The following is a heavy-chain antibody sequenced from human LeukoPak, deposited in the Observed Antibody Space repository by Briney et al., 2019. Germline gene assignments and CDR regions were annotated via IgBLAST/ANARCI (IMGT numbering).Heavy chain of an antibody. Sequence: GGSLRLSCTASGFTFTNYAMSWVRQAPGKGLEWVSGISGGGGSTYYADSVKGRFTISRDNSKSTLYLQMNSLRAEDTAVYCCAKGLYSSGWYWGAWGQGTLVTVSS. D-gene: IGHD6-19*01. CDR2: ISGGGGST. CDR3: AKGLYSSGWYWGA. CDR1: GFTFTNYA. V-gene: IGHV3-23*01. J-gene: IGHJ4*02.